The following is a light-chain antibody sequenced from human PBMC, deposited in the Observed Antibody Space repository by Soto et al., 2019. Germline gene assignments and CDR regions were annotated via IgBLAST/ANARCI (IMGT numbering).Light chain of an antibody. J-gene: IGKJ4*01. CDR3: QQYGSSPPLT. CDR1: QSVSSSY. Sequence: EIVLTQSPGTLSLSPGERATLSCRASQSVSSSYLAWYQQKPGQAPRLLIYGASSRATGIPDRFSGSGSGTDFTLTISRLEPEDFAVNYCQQYGSSPPLTFCGGTKVEIK. V-gene: IGKV3-20*01. CDR2: GAS.